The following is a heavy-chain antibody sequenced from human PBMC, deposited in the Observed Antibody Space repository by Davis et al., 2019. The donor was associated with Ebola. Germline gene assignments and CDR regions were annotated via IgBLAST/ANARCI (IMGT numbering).Heavy chain of an antibody. CDR2: FYNSGGT. J-gene: IGHJ4*01. CDR1: GESIRSSDHY. Sequence: PSETLSLTCTVFGESIRSSDHYWAWIRQPPGKGLEWIGSFYNSGGTYYNPSLRSRVTMAIDTSTNHFSLTVTSVTAADTAVYYCARDVRCDATTCELGIFDYWGHGILVTVSS. V-gene: IGHV4-39*07. D-gene: IGHD2-2*01. CDR3: ARDVRCDATTCELGIFDY.